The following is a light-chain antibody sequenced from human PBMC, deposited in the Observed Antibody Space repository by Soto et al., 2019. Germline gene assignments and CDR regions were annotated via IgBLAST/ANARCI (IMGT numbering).Light chain of an antibody. CDR2: GTS. J-gene: IGKJ1*01. V-gene: IGKV3-20*01. CDR3: QQYGSSPRT. Sequence: ELVLTQSPATLSLSPGARATLSCRASQSVSSTYLAWYQQKPGQAPRLLLYGTSNRATGIPDRFSVIVSGTACTLTISSLEPEDGAVYDGQQYGSSPRTFGQGTKVEI. CDR1: QSVSSTY.